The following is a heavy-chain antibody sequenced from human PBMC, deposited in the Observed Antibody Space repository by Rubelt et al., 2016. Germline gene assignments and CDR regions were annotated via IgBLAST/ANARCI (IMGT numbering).Heavy chain of an antibody. Sequence: QVQLQESGPGLVKPSETLSLTCTVSGGSFSSGNYRWSWIRQRPGKGLEWIGYSHDSGSTYYNPSFKSRVTMSLDMSRNEFSLKVRSVTAADTAMYYCARQYSGSYRIDYWGQGTLLTVSS. J-gene: IGHJ4*02. CDR1: GGSFSSGNYR. CDR2: SHDSGST. CDR3: ARQYSGSYRIDY. V-gene: IGHV4-30-4*01. D-gene: IGHD1-26*01.